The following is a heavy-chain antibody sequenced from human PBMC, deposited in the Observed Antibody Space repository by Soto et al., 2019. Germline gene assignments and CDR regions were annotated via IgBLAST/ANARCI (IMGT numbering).Heavy chain of an antibody. V-gene: IGHV2-5*02. CDR3: ARRGYQLLYGRNVFDV. Sequence: QITLKESGPTLVKPTQTLTLTCTFSGFSLTTSGVSVGWICQPPGKALEWLALIYLDDDKCYSPSLKSRLTITKDTSNNQVVLTMITMDTVDTATYYCARRGYQLLYGRNVFDVWCQGTMVTVSS. D-gene: IGHD2-2*02. J-gene: IGHJ3*01. CDR2: IYLDDDK. CDR1: GFSLTTSGVS.